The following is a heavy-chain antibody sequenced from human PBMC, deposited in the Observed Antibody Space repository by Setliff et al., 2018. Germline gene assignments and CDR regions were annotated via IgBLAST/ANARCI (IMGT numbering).Heavy chain of an antibody. V-gene: IGHV3-64*04. CDR2: IDSNGGTT. CDR1: GFTFTTYS. J-gene: IGHJ6*02. Sequence: GGSLRLSCAASGFTFTTYSIHWVRQAPGKGLEFVSAIDSNGGTTSYADSVKGRFTISRDNTKNSLYLQMNSLRGEDTAVYHCTRDQDYYGMDVWGQGTTVTVSS. CDR3: TRDQDYYGMDV.